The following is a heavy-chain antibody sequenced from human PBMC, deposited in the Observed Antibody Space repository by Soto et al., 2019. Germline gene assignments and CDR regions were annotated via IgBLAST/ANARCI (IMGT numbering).Heavy chain of an antibody. CDR1: GYTFTSYG. Sequence: QVQLVQSGAEVKKPGASVKVSCKASGYTFTSYGISWVQQAPGQGLEWMGWISAYNGNTNDAQKLQGKVTMTTDTAASTAYMGLRSLRSDDTAVYYCARDLAMIVVVTSHDAFDIWGQGTMVTVSS. CDR3: ARDLAMIVVVTSHDAFDI. CDR2: ISAYNGNT. D-gene: IGHD3-22*01. V-gene: IGHV1-18*01. J-gene: IGHJ3*02.